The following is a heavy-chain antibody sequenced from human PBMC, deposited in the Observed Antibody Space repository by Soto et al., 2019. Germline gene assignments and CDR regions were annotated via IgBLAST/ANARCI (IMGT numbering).Heavy chain of an antibody. J-gene: IGHJ4*02. Sequence: GGSLRLSCAVSGLTFSRYAMHWVRQAPGKGLEWVAVVSYDGNNQYYADSVKGRFSISRDNSKNTLFLQMNSLRVEDTAIYYCAKGQEQVVPILFDYWGQGSLVTVSS. CDR3: AKGQEQVVPILFDY. D-gene: IGHD2-2*01. V-gene: IGHV3-30-3*01. CDR1: GLTFSRYA. CDR2: VSYDGNNQ.